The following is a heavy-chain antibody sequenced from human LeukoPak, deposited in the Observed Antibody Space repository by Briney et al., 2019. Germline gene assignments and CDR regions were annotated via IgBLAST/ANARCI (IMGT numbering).Heavy chain of an antibody. V-gene: IGHV3-21*01. CDR1: GFTFSSYS. J-gene: IGHJ4*02. CDR3: ARGISVMDY. CDR2: ISSSSNYI. Sequence: GGSLRLSCAASGFTFSSYSMNWVRQAPGKGLEWVSSISSSSNYIYYADSVKGRFIISRDNAKSSLYLQMNSLRAEDTAVYFCARGISVMDYWGQGTLVTVSS.